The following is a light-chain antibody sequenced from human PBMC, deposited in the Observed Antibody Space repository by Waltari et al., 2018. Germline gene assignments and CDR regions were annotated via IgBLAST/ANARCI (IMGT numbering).Light chain of an antibody. CDR1: SLRTSY. CDR3: HSRKGSDNQVV. V-gene: IGLV3-19*01. J-gene: IGLJ3*02. Sequence: SSELTQGPDVSVALGQTVKITCQGDSLRTSYASWYQVKPGQAPVLVLFGKVNRPSRIPDRSSGYSSGPTASLTITGAQAEDEADCYCHSRKGSDNQVVFGGGTKLTVL. CDR2: GKV.